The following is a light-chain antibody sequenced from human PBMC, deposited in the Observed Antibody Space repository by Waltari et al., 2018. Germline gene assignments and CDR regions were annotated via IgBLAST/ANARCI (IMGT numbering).Light chain of an antibody. CDR2: KDN. CDR3: QSVDSTDSYPV. V-gene: IGLV3-25*03. J-gene: IGLJ2*01. CDR1: ALADEY. Sequence: SNELTQPPSVSVFPGQTARLTCSADALADEYAYWYQQKPGQAPVMTIYKDNERPSGIPGGFSGSSSGTTVTLTISAVQAEDEADYFCQSVDSTDSYPVFGGGTKLTVL.